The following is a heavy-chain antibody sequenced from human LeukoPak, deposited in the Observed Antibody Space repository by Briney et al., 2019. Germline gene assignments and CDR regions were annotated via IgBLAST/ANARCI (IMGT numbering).Heavy chain of an antibody. D-gene: IGHD3-16*01. CDR3: AKDLDYLYGMDV. Sequence: PGGSPRLSCAASGFTFSSYGMHWVRQAPGKGLEWVAVISFDGTNKYFADSVKGRFTISRDNSKSTLYLQLNSLRAEDTAVYYCAKDLDYLYGMDVWGQGTTVTVSS. CDR2: ISFDGTNK. J-gene: IGHJ6*02. V-gene: IGHV3-30*18. CDR1: GFTFSSYG.